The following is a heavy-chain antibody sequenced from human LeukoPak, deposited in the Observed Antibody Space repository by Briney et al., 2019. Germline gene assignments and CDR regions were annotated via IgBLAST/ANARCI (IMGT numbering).Heavy chain of an antibody. V-gene: IGHV3-20*04. CDR2: IDWSGEAT. CDR1: GLTTSHYG. J-gene: IGHJ4*02. CDR3: ARDLSATWCSLGY. Sequence: GGSLRLSCAASGLTTSHYGMSWVRQAPGKGLEWVSGIDWSGEATQYADSVEGRFTISRDYAANALYLQMNSLTAEDTALYYCARDLSATWCSLGYWGRGTLVTVSS. D-gene: IGHD2-8*01.